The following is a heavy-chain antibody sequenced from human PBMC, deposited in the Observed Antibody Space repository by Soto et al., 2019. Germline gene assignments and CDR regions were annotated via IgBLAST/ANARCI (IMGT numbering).Heavy chain of an antibody. Sequence: GASVKVSCKASGGTFSSYTISWVRQAPGQGLEWMGRIIPILGIANYAQKFQGRVTITADKSTSTAYMELSSLRSEDTAVYYCARGSMDDYGDTQPYYYYYGMDVWGQGTTVTVSS. CDR1: GGTFSSYT. V-gene: IGHV1-69*02. CDR2: IIPILGIA. D-gene: IGHD4-17*01. J-gene: IGHJ6*02. CDR3: ARGSMDDYGDTQPYYYYYGMDV.